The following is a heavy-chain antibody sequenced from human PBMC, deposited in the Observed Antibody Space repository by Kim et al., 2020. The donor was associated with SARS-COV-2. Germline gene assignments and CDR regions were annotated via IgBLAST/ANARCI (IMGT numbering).Heavy chain of an antibody. D-gene: IGHD1-26*01. Sequence: TTEYAASVKGRFTISRDDSKSIAYLQMNILKTEDTAVYYCTRDLSGSYSYWGQGTLVTVSS. CDR2: TT. V-gene: IGHV3-49*02. J-gene: IGHJ4*02. CDR3: TRDLSGSYSY.